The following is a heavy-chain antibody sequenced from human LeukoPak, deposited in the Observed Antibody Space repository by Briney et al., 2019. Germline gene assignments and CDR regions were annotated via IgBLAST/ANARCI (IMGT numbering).Heavy chain of an antibody. D-gene: IGHD1-20*01. CDR3: ARDDPITGTPAY. J-gene: IGHJ4*02. CDR1: GGSISSGGYY. CDR2: IYYSGST. Sequence: SQTLTLTCTVSGGSISSGGYYWSWIRQHPGKGLEWIGYIYYSGSTYYNPSLKSRVTISVDTSKNQFSLKLSSVTAADTAVYYCARDDPITGTPAYWGQGTLVTVSS. V-gene: IGHV4-31*03.